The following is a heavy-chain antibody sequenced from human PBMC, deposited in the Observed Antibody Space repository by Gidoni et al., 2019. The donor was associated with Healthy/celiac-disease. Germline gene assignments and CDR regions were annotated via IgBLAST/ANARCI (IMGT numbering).Heavy chain of an antibody. J-gene: IGHJ6*02. V-gene: IGHV3-64D*08. D-gene: IGHD6-19*01. CDR2: SSSNGGST. CDR3: ARSALRGVAGNYYYYGMDV. Sequence: EVQLVESGGGLVQPGGSLRLSCSASGFTFSSYAMPWVREAPGKGLGYVSASSSNGGSTYYADSVKGRFTISRDNSKNTLYLQMSSLRAEDTAVYYCARSALRGVAGNYYYYGMDVWGQGTTVTVSS. CDR1: GFTFSSYA.